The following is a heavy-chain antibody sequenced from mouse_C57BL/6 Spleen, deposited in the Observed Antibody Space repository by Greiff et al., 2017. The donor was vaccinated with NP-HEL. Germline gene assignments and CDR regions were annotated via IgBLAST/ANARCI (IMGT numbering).Heavy chain of an antibody. CDR2: IDPSDSYT. D-gene: IGHD3-3*01. Sequence: VQLQQPGAELVKPGASVKLSCKASGYTFTSYWMQWVKQRPGQGLEWIGEIDPSDSYTNYNQKFKGKATLTVDTSSSTAYMQLSSLTSEDSAVYYCARSGDLGDYWGQGTTLTVSS. J-gene: IGHJ2*01. V-gene: IGHV1-50*01. CDR1: GYTFTSYW. CDR3: ARSGDLGDY.